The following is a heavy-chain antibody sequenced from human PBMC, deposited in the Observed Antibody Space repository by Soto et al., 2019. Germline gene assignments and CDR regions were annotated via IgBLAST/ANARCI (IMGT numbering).Heavy chain of an antibody. J-gene: IGHJ4*02. Sequence: QVQLQQWGAGLLKPSETLSLTCAVYGGSFSGYYWSWIRQPPGKGLEWIGEINHSRSTNYNPSLKSRVTISVDTSKNQFSLKLSSVTAADTAVYYCARGWGRIFDYWGQGTQVTVSS. CDR2: INHSRST. V-gene: IGHV4-34*01. D-gene: IGHD7-27*01. CDR1: GGSFSGYY. CDR3: ARGWGRIFDY.